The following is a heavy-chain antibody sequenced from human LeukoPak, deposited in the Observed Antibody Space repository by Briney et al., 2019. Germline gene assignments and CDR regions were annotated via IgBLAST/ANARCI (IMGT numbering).Heavy chain of an antibody. V-gene: IGHV6-1*01. Sequence: SHTLALTCVVSGDSVSSKNGAWNWIRQSPSRGLEWLGRTYYRSKWYNDYAESMEGRMTISQDTSKNQYSLHLNSVTPDDTAVYYCARDFGTTGWHTFDYWGQGTLVTVSS. J-gene: IGHJ4*02. CDR1: GDSVSSKNGA. CDR2: TYYRSKWYN. D-gene: IGHD6-19*01. CDR3: ARDFGTTGWHTFDY.